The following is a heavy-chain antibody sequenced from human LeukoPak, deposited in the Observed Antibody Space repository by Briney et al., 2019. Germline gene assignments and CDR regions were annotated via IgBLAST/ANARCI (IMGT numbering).Heavy chain of an antibody. V-gene: IGHV4-38-2*02. D-gene: IGHD4-17*01. CDR1: GGSISSYY. Sequence: SETLSLTCTVSGGSISSYYWSWIRQPPGKGLEWIGSIYHSGSTYYNPSLKSRVTISVDTSKNQFSLKLSAVTAADTAVYYCARVLSTVTPGPYYYYYMDVWGKGTTVTVSS. CDR3: ARVLSTVTPGPYYYYYMDV. CDR2: IYHSGST. J-gene: IGHJ6*03.